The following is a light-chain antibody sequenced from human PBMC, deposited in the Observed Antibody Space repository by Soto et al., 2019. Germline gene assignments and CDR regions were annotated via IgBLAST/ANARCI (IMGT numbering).Light chain of an antibody. CDR3: MSYTTSIIYV. Sequence: QSALTQPASVSGSPGQSITISCTGTSSYVGFYNHVSWYQQHPGKAPKLMISDVTNRPSGVSDRFSGSKSGNTASLTISGLQTEDEADYYCMSYTTSIIYVFGSGTRSPT. V-gene: IGLV2-14*01. CDR1: SSYVGFYNH. CDR2: DVT. J-gene: IGLJ1*01.